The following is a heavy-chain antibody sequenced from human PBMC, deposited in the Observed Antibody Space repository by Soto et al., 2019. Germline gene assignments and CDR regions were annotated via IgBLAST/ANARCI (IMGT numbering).Heavy chain of an antibody. D-gene: IGHD2-15*01. J-gene: IGHJ4*02. CDR2: ISAYNGNT. CDR1: GYTFTSYG. V-gene: IGHV1-18*01. CDR3: ARMLGYCSGGSCYWEYYFDY. Sequence: GASVKVSCKASGYTFTSYGISWVRQAPGQGLEWMGWISAYNGNTNYAQKLQGRVTMTTDTSTSTAYMELRSLRSDDTAVYYCARMLGYCSGGSCYWEYYFDYWGQGTLVTVSS.